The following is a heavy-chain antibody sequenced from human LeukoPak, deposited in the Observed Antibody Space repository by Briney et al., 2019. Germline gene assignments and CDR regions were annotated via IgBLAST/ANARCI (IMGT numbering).Heavy chain of an antibody. Sequence: PSETLSLTCTVSGGSISAYYWSWIRQPPGKGVECIGYIYHSGSTNYNPSLKSRHTISVDMSKNQFSLKLSSVTAADTAVYYCARVTLGFGAGFDYWGQGTLVTVSS. CDR3: ARVTLGFGAGFDY. D-gene: IGHD3-10*01. CDR1: GGSISAYY. V-gene: IGHV4-59*01. CDR2: IYHSGST. J-gene: IGHJ4*02.